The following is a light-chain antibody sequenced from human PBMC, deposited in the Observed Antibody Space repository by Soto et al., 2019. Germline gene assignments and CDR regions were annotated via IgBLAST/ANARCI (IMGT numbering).Light chain of an antibody. CDR2: DVS. CDR1: SSDVGGYDY. CDR3: SSYTGSGTDV. Sequence: QSALTQPDSVSGSPGQSITISCTGTSSDVGGYDYVSWYQQYPGKAPKLMIFDVSNRPSGVSDRFSGSKSGDTASLTISGLQAEDEADYYCSSYTGSGTDVFGTGTQLTVL. J-gene: IGLJ1*01. V-gene: IGLV2-14*01.